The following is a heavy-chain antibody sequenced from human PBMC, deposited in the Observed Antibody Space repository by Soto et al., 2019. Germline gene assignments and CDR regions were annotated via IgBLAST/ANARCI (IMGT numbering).Heavy chain of an antibody. CDR3: ASGGWQWPPHYAVL. Sequence: RKSSGYSITGYYMRRVSHTPRQGLEWMGWINPNSGGTNYAQKFQGWVTMTRDTSISTAYMELSRLRSDDTAVYYCASGGWQWPPHYAVLWGQGSVLAVPA. V-gene: IGHV1-2*04. D-gene: IGHD6-19*01. J-gene: IGHJ4*02. CDR1: GYSITGYY. CDR2: INPNSGGT.